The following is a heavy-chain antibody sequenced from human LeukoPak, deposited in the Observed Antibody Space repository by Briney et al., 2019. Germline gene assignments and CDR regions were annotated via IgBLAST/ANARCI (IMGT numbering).Heavy chain of an antibody. CDR3: ARRYCSGGSCYGYYYYGMDV. Sequence: SQTLSLTCTVSGGSISSGDYYWSWIRQPPGKGLEWIGYIYYSGSTYYNPSLKSRVTISVDTSKNQFSLKLSSVTAADTAVYYCARRYCSGGSCYGYYYYGMDVWGHGTTVTVSS. CDR1: GGSISSGDYY. D-gene: IGHD2-15*01. J-gene: IGHJ6*02. V-gene: IGHV4-30-4*01. CDR2: IYYSGST.